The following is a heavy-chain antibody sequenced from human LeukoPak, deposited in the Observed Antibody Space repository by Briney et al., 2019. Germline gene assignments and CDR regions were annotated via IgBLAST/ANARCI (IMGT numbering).Heavy chain of an antibody. J-gene: IGHJ5*02. CDR2: IYSSGTT. CDR3: VRTQLGYCSGGSCEDWFDP. V-gene: IGHV3-66*01. CDR1: GFTFSSYA. D-gene: IGHD2-15*01. Sequence: GGSLRLSCAASGFTFSSYAMSWVRQAPGRGLEWVSIIYSSGTTFYPDSVKGRFTISRDNSRNTLYLQMNSLRAEDTAVYYCVRTQLGYCSGGSCEDWFDPWGQGTLVTVSS.